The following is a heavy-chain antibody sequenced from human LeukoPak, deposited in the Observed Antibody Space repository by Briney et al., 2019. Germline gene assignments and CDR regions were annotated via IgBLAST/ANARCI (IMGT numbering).Heavy chain of an antibody. CDR3: ARGRITMVRGVISPPFY. CDR2: INPNSGGT. V-gene: IGHV1-2*02. J-gene: IGHJ4*02. CDR1: GFTFTGYY. Sequence: GGSLRLSCAASGFTFTGYYMHWVRQAPGQGLEWMGWINPNSGGTNYAQKFQGRVTMTRDTSISTAYMELSRLRSDDTAVYYCARGRITMVRGVISPPFYWGQGTLVTVSS. D-gene: IGHD3-10*01.